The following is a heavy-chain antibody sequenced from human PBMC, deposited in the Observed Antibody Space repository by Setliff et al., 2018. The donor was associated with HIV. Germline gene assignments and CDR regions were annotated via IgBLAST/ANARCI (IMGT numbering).Heavy chain of an antibody. Sequence: KPGGSLRLSCAASGFTFSDYYMSWIRQAPGKGLEWVSYISSSGSTIYYADSVKGRFTISRDNAKNTLYLQMNSLRAEDTGVYYCARHPMIVVVPWGGSYFDYWGQGTLVTVSS. J-gene: IGHJ4*02. CDR3: ARHPMIVVVPWGGSYFDY. CDR2: ISSSGSTI. D-gene: IGHD3-22*01. V-gene: IGHV3-11*01. CDR1: GFTFSDYY.